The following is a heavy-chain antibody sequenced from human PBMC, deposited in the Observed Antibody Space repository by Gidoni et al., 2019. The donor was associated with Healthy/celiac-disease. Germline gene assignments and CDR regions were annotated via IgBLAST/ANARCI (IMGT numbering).Heavy chain of an antibody. D-gene: IGHD6-19*01. J-gene: IGHJ4*02. CDR2: FGVGVGRP. V-gene: IGHV3-23*01. CDR1: GLNCSSYA. CDR3: AKTAGYSSGWSGGGDY. Sequence: EVELLESGGGWVQRGGSRGLSGGASGLNCSSYALSWVRRAPGRGLGWFSAFGVGVGRPSSAASVKGRFTISRDNSKTTLYLQMTGLGAEDTAVYYCAKTAGYSSGWSGGGDYWGQGTLVTVSS.